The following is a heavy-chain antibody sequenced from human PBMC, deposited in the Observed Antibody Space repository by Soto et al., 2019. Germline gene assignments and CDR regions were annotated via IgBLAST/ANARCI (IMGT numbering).Heavy chain of an antibody. CDR1: GMTFTNYD. D-gene: IGHD2-2*01. CDR2: VSRAGDT. Sequence: GGSLRLSCAASGMTFTNYDMHWVRQGTGKGLEWVSSVSRAGDTYYPDSVRGRFTISRDDARNSLYLQMNSLRAGDTAVYYCTRDLGGYQLDYWGQGTLVTVSS. CDR3: TRDLGGYQLDY. J-gene: IGHJ4*02. V-gene: IGHV3-13*04.